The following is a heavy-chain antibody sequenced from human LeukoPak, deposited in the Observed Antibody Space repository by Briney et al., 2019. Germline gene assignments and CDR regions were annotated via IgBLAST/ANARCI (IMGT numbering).Heavy chain of an antibody. D-gene: IGHD3-9*01. J-gene: IGHJ4*02. CDR1: GFTVSSNY. CDR3: ARVFRYFDWSDYFDY. Sequence: GGSLRLSCTVSGFTVSSNYMSWVRQAPGKGLEWVSIIYSGGSTYYADSVKGRFTISRDNSKNTLYLQMNNLRAEGTAVYYCARVFRYFDWSDYFDYWGQGTLLTVSS. CDR2: IYSGGST. V-gene: IGHV3-53*01.